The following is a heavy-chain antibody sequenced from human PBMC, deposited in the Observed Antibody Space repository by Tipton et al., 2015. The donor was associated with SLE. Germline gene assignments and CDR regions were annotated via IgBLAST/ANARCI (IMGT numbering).Heavy chain of an antibody. CDR1: GFTFSSYG. Sequence: SLRLSCAASGFTFSSYGMHWVRQAPGKGLEWVAVIWYDGSNKYYADSVKGRFTISRDNSKNTLCLQMNSLRAEDTAVYYCARGTRDTGGYFDLWGRGTLVTVSS. D-gene: IGHD5-18*01. J-gene: IGHJ2*01. CDR2: IWYDGSNK. V-gene: IGHV3-33*08. CDR3: ARGTRDTGGYFDL.